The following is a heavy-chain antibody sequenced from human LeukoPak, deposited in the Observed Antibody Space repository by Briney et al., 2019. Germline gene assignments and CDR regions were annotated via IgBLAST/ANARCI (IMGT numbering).Heavy chain of an antibody. CDR2: ISGSGGST. J-gene: IGHJ5*02. V-gene: IGHV3-23*01. Sequence: GESLKISCAASGFTFSSYAMSWVRQAPGKGLEWVSAISGSGGSTYYADSVKGRFTISRDNSKNTLYLQMNSLRAEDTAVYYCAKEKLELRNNWFDPWGQGTLVTVSS. CDR3: AKEKLELRNNWFDP. CDR1: GFTFSSYA. D-gene: IGHD1-7*01.